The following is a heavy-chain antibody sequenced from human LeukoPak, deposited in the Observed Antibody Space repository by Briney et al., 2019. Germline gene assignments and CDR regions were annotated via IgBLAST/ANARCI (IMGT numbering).Heavy chain of an antibody. CDR2: IYSGGST. Sequence: GGSLRLSCTASGFIFNDFWMSWVRQAPGKGLEWVSVIYSGGSTYYADSVKGRFTISRDNSKNTLYLQMNSLRAEGTAVYYCASNYYDSSGYPDYWGQGTLVTVSS. D-gene: IGHD3-22*01. CDR3: ASNYYDSSGYPDY. CDR1: GFIFNDFW. J-gene: IGHJ4*02. V-gene: IGHV3-66*01.